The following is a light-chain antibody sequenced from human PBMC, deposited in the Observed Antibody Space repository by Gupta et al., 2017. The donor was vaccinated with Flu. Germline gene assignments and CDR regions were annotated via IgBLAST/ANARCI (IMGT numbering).Light chain of an antibody. CDR3: QQYDKPVLT. V-gene: IGKV1-33*01. Sequence: DIQMTQSPSSLSASVGDRVTITCQASQDISNYLNWYQQKPGKAPKLLIDDASNLETGGPSRFSGRGSGTDFTFTISSLQPEDGATDYCQQYDKPVLTFGGGTKVEIK. CDR2: DAS. CDR1: QDISNY. J-gene: IGKJ4*01.